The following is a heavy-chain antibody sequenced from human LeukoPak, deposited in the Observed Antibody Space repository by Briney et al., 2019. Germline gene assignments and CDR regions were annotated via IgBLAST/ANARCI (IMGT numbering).Heavy chain of an antibody. CDR3: ASSSSYGPYYYYYGMDV. CDR2: IIPIFGTA. D-gene: IGHD5-18*01. V-gene: IGHV1-69*13. CDR1: GGTFSSYA. Sequence: ASVKVSCKASGGTFSSYAISWVRRAPGQGLEWMGGIIPIFGTANYAQKFQGRVTTTADESTSTAYMELGSLRSEDTAVYYCASSSSYGPYYYYYGMDVWGQGTTVTVSS. J-gene: IGHJ6*02.